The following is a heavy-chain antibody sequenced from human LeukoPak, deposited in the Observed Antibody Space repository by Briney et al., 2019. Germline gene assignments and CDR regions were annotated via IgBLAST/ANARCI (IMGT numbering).Heavy chain of an antibody. CDR1: GGTFSSYA. D-gene: IGHD3-22*01. CDR3: ARTYYYDSSGAPFDY. J-gene: IGHJ4*02. Sequence: ASVKVSCKASGGTFSSYAISWVRQAPGQGLEWMGGMIPIFGTANYAQKFQGRVTITADESTSTAYMELSSLRSEDTAVYYCARTYYYDSSGAPFDYWGQGTLVTVSS. V-gene: IGHV1-69*13. CDR2: MIPIFGTA.